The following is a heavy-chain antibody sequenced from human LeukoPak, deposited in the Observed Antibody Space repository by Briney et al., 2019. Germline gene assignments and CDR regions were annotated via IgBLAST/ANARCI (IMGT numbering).Heavy chain of an antibody. CDR1: GYTFTSYD. CDR2: MNPNSGNT. V-gene: IGHV1-8*01. CDR3: ARSTALWEGSGYSWLHAFDI. D-gene: IGHD3-22*01. J-gene: IGHJ3*02. Sequence: ASVKVSCKASGYTFTSYDINWVRQATGQGLEWMGWMNPNSGNTGYAQKFQGRVTMTRNTSISTAYMELSSLRSEDTAVYYCARSTALWEGSGYSWLHAFDIWGQGTMVTVSS.